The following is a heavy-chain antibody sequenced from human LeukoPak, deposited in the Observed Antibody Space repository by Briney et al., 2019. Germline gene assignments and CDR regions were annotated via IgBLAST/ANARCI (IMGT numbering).Heavy chain of an antibody. D-gene: IGHD3-22*01. V-gene: IGHV3-7*01. CDR3: ARGGYYSAWAEDY. J-gene: IGHJ4*02. Sequence: GGSLRLSCAASGFTFSNYWMGWVRQAPGRGLEWLANINEDGSEKYYVDSVKGRFTISRDNGKNSLYLQINSLRAEDTAVFYCARGGYYSAWAEDYWGQGTLVTVSS. CDR2: INEDGSEK. CDR1: GFTFSNYW.